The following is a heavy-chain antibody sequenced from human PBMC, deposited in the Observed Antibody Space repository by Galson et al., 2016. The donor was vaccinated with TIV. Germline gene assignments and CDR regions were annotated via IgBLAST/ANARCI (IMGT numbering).Heavy chain of an antibody. Sequence: SLRLSCAASGFTVSSNYMSWVRQGPGKGLEWVSIIYSGGSTYHADSVKGRFTISRDNSKNTVSLQMSSLRAEDTAVYFCARASPDYNFLTGYYTGGYYFDYWGQGTLVTVSS. V-gene: IGHV3-53*05. CDR1: GFTVSSNY. CDR2: IYSGGST. D-gene: IGHD3-9*01. J-gene: IGHJ4*02. CDR3: ARASPDYNFLTGYYTGGYYFDY.